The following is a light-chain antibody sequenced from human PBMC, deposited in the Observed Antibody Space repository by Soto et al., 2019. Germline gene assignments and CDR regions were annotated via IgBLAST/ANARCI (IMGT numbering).Light chain of an antibody. CDR1: SSDVGSYNL. CDR2: EGS. CDR3: CSYAGSSTQWG. V-gene: IGLV2-23*01. J-gene: IGLJ3*02. Sequence: QSVLTQPASVSGSPGQSITISCTGTSSDVGSYNLVSWYQQHPDKAPKVMIYEGSKRPSGVSNRFSGSKSGNTASLTISGLQAEDEADYYCCSYAGSSTQWGFGGGTKLTVL.